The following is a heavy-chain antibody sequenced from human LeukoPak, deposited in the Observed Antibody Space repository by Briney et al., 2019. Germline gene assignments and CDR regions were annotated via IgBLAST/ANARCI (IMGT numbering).Heavy chain of an antibody. J-gene: IGHJ5*02. D-gene: IGHD1-26*01. CDR3: ARSRVAGNNWFDP. V-gene: IGHV3-7*01. CDR1: GFTFSTYW. CDR2: INQGGSEK. Sequence: PGGSLRLSCAPSGFTFSTYWMGWVRQAPGKGLEWLANINQGGSEKYYVDSVKGRFTISRDNAKNSLFLQMNSLRAEDTAVYYCARSRVAGNNWFDPWGQGTLVTVSS.